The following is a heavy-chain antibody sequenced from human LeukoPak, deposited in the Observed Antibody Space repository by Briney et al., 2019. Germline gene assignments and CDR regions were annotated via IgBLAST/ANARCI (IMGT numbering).Heavy chain of an antibody. CDR1: GYTFTGYY. Sequence: ASVKVPCKASGYTFTGYYMHWVRQAPGQGLEWMGWINPNSGGTNYAQKFQGRVTMTRDTSISTAYMELSRLRSDDTAVYYCARDPHSSGPQHYFDYWGQGTLVTVSS. CDR3: ARDPHSSGPQHYFDY. D-gene: IGHD3-22*01. V-gene: IGHV1-2*02. CDR2: INPNSGGT. J-gene: IGHJ4*02.